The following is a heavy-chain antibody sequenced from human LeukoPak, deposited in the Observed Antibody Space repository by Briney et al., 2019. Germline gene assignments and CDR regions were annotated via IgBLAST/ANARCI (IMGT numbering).Heavy chain of an antibody. J-gene: IGHJ4*02. V-gene: IGHV3-48*04. CDR1: GFTFSTYG. D-gene: IGHD3-22*01. Sequence: GGSLRLSCAASGFTFSTYGMHWVRQAPGKGLEWVSYISSSGSTIYYADSVKGRFTISRDNSKNSLYLQMNSLRTGDTALYYCAKDSEMGDSSGYYDNWGQGTLVTVSS. CDR2: ISSSGSTI. CDR3: AKDSEMGDSSGYYDN.